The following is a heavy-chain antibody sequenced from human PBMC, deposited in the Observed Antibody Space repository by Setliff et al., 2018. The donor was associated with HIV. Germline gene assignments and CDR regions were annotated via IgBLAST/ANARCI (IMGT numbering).Heavy chain of an antibody. V-gene: IGHV4-34*01. CDR2: INDNGST. CDR3: ARVRGRYYYHYAMDV. Sequence: SETLSLTCAVYGGSFSGYYWSWIRQPPGKGLEWIGEINDNGSTYYNPSLKSRVTISVDTSKNQFSLKLSSVTAAGTAVYYCARVRGRYYYHYAMDVWGQGTTVTVSS. D-gene: IGHD3-10*01. CDR1: GGSFSGYY. J-gene: IGHJ6*02.